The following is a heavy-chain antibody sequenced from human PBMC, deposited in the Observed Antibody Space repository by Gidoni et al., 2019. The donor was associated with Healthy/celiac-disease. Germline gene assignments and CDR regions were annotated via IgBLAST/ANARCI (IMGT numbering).Heavy chain of an antibody. Sequence: QVQLQESGPGLVKPSQTLSLTCTVSGGSISSGDYYWSWIRQPPGKGLEWIGYIYYSGSTYYNPSLKSRVTISVDTSKNQFSLKLSSVTAADTAVYYCARAGITMVRGVISNWFDPWGQGTLVTVSS. CDR3: ARAGITMVRGVISNWFDP. CDR1: GGSISSGDYY. CDR2: IYYSGST. J-gene: IGHJ5*02. V-gene: IGHV4-30-4*01. D-gene: IGHD3-10*01.